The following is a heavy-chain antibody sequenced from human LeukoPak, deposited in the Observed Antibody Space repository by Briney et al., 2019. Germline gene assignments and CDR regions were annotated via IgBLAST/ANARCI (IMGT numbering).Heavy chain of an antibody. Sequence: ASVTVSCKASGYTFTSYYMHWVRQAPGQGLEWMGIINPSGGSTSYAQKFQGRVTMTRDTSTSTVYMELSSLRSEDTAVYYCARDPYGSGSSPYYGMDVWGKGTTVTVSS. CDR1: GYTFTSYY. D-gene: IGHD3-10*01. CDR3: ARDPYGSGSSPYYGMDV. CDR2: INPSGGST. J-gene: IGHJ6*04. V-gene: IGHV1-46*01.